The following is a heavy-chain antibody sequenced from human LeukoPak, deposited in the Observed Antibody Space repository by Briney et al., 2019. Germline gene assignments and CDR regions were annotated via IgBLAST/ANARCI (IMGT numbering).Heavy chain of an antibody. CDR2: ISSNGGST. D-gene: IGHD6-13*01. CDR3: VKGVWGYSSSWYDY. J-gene: IGHJ4*02. V-gene: IGHV3-64D*06. CDR1: GFTFSSYA. Sequence: PAGTLRFSCSASGFTFSSYAMHWLRQAQGKGLKYVSTISSNGGSTYYAYSVKGRFTISRDNSKNTLYLQMSSLRAEDTAVYYCVKGVWGYSSSWYDYWGQGTLVTVSS.